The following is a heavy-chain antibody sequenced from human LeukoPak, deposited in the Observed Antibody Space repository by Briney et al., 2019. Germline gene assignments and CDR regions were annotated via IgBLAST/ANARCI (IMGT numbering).Heavy chain of an antibody. CDR3: AREGGVPEASPFDS. CDR2: IHHSATT. D-gene: IGHD2-2*01. Sequence: SETLSLTCSVSDYSIDSGYYWGWIRQPPGKGLEWIGSIHHSATTYYNPSLRSRVTVDTSKNQFSLKLNSVTAADTAVYYCAREGGVPEASPFDSWGQGTLVTVSS. V-gene: IGHV4-38-2*02. CDR1: DYSIDSGYY. J-gene: IGHJ4*02.